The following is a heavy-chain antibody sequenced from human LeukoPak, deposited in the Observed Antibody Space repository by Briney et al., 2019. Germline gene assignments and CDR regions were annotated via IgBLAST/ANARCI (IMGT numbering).Heavy chain of an antibody. CDR2: IYYSGTP. J-gene: IGHJ4*02. Sequence: SETLSLTCTVSGGSISGYYWGWIRQPPGKGLEWIGSIYYSGTPYYNPSLETRLTISVDTSKSHFSLKLSSVTAADSAVYYCARRGVAAAATNFDYWGQGTLVTVSS. V-gene: IGHV4-39*02. D-gene: IGHD3-10*01. CDR1: GGSISGYY. CDR3: ARRGVAAAATNFDY.